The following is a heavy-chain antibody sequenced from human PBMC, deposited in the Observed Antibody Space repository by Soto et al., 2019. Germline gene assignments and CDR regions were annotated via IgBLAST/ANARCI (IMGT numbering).Heavy chain of an antibody. V-gene: IGHV1-2*04. J-gene: IGHJ4*02. Sequence: ASVKVSCKASGYTFTGYYMHWVRQAPGQGLEWMGWINPNSGGTNYAQKFQGWVTMTRDTSISTTYMELSRLRSDDTAVYYCARDNPYYDSPDYWGQGTLVTVSS. CDR3: ARDNPYYDSPDY. CDR1: GYTFTGYY. CDR2: INPNSGGT. D-gene: IGHD3-22*01.